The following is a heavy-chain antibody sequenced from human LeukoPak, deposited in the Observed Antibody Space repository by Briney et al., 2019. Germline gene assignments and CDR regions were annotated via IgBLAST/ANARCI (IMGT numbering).Heavy chain of an antibody. CDR1: GFTFSAYS. V-gene: IGHV3-48*01. D-gene: IGHD4-11*01. J-gene: IGHJ4*02. Sequence: AGGSLRLSCAASGFTFSAYSVNWVRQAPEKGLEWVSYIGSSSSPIYYADSVKGRLTISRDNAKNSLYLQMDSLRAEDTAVYYCARDQAYSFDYWGQGTLVTVSS. CDR3: ARDQAYSFDY. CDR2: IGSSSSPI.